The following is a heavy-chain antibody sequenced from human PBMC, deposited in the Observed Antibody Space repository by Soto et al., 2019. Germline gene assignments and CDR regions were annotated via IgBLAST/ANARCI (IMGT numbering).Heavy chain of an antibody. D-gene: IGHD3-16*01. CDR2: ISWNSGSI. V-gene: IGHV3-9*01. Sequence: SLRLSCAASGFTFDDYAMHWVRQAPGKGLEWVSGISWNSGSIGYADSVKGRFTISRDNAKNSLYLQMNSLRAEDTALYYCAKDYDYIWGSFGYWGQGTLVTVSS. J-gene: IGHJ4*02. CDR1: GFTFDDYA. CDR3: AKDYDYIWGSFGY.